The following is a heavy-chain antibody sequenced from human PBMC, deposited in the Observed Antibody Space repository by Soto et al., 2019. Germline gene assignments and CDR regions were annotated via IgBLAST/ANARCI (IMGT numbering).Heavy chain of an antibody. D-gene: IGHD5-18*01. CDR3: TTDLVDTTMVTSRHGFSDY. V-gene: IGHV3-15*01. CDR2: IKSKTDGGAT. J-gene: IGHJ4*02. Sequence: EVHLVESGGGLVDPGGSLRLSCAASGFTFTNAWMSWVRQAPGKGLEWVGRIKSKTDGGATGYAAPVKGRFTISRDDSKNTLYLQMNSLRIEDAAMYYCTTDLVDTTMVTSRHGFSDYWGQGPLVTVSS. CDR1: GFTFTNAW.